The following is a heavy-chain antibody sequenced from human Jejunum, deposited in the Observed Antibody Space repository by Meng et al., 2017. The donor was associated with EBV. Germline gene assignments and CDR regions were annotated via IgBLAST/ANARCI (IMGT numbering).Heavy chain of an antibody. CDR3: ATAHGFTIFGVAYYFDY. J-gene: IGHJ4*02. Sequence: QVQLVPAGARVKKPGASVKVSCKVSGYCLTELSMHWVRQAPGKGLEWMGGFDPEDGETIYAQKFQGRVTMTEDTSTDTAYMELSSLRSEDTAVYYCATAHGFTIFGVAYYFDYWGQGTLVTVSS. V-gene: IGHV1-24*01. D-gene: IGHD3-3*01. CDR2: FDPEDGET. CDR1: GYCLTELS.